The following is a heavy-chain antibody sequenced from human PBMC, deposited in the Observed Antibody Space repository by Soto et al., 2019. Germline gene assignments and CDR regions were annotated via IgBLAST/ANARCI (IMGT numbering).Heavy chain of an antibody. J-gene: IGHJ4*02. D-gene: IGHD7-27*01. Sequence: EVELVESGGGLVQPGRSLRLSCTTSGFTFDDYAMHWVRQAPGKGLEWVSGITWNSDIIDYADSVKGRFTVSRDNAKNSLYLQMNSLSAEDSALYYGANELGPAPSFDFWGQGTLVTVSS. V-gene: IGHV3-9*01. CDR2: ITWNSDII. CDR3: ANELGPAPSFDF. CDR1: GFTFDDYA.